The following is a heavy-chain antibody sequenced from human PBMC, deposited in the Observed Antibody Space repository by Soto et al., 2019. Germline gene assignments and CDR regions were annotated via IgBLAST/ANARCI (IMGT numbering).Heavy chain of an antibody. CDR1: GGSFCGYY. V-gene: IGHV4-34*01. CDR2: INHSGST. D-gene: IGHD3-3*01. Sequence: SLTCAVYGGSFCGYYWSWIRQPPGKGLEWIGEINHSGSTNYNPSLKSRVTISVDTSKNQFSLKLSSVTAADTAVYYCARVYPTRVVLRFLEWLESDSYYFDYWGQGTLVTVSS. CDR3: ARVYPTRVVLRFLEWLESDSYYFDY. J-gene: IGHJ4*02.